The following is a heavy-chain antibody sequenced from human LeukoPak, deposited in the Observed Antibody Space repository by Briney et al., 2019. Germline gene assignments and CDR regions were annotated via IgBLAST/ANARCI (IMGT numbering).Heavy chain of an antibody. CDR3: ARHFNGPDYFDY. J-gene: IGHJ4*02. V-gene: IGHV4-39*01. CDR2: GYYSGST. Sequence: SETLSLTCAVYGGSFSGYYWGWIRQPPGKGLEWIGSGYYSGSTYYNPSLKSRVTISVDASKNQFSLKLSSVTATDTAVYYCARHFNGPDYFDYWGQGTLVTVSS. D-gene: IGHD2-8*01. CDR1: GGSFSGYY.